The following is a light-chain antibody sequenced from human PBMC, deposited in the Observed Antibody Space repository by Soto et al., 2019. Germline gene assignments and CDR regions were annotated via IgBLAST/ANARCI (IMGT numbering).Light chain of an antibody. J-gene: IGKJ1*01. CDR3: QQYNSYPWT. Sequence: DIQMTQSPSTLSASVGDIVTITCRSSQSISSWLAWYQQKPGKAPKLLIYKASSLESGVPSRFSGSGSGTEFTLTISSLQPDDFATYYCQQYNSYPWTFGQGTKVELK. CDR1: QSISSW. CDR2: KAS. V-gene: IGKV1-5*03.